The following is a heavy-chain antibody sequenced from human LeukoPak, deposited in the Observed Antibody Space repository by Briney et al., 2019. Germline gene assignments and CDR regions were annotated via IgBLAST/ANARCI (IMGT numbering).Heavy chain of an antibody. J-gene: IGHJ6*03. CDR3: ARDPYYYWSSGWYGVLYYYMDV. CDR1: GFTFSNYG. V-gene: IGHV3-48*01. CDR2: ISRDGTAT. Sequence: GGSLRLSCAASGFTFSNYGLNWVRQAPGKGLEWLSFISRDGTATHYADCVKGRFTISRDNAKNSLYLQMNSLRAEDTAVYYCARDPYYYWSSGWYGVLYYYMDVWGNGTTVTVSS. D-gene: IGHD6-19*01.